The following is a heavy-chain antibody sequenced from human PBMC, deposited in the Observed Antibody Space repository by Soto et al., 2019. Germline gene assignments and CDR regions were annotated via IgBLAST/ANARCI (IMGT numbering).Heavy chain of an antibody. Sequence: ASVKASCKASGYTITCNYMHWVRQAPGQGLEWMGWINPNSGGTNYAQKFQGWVTMTRDTSISTAYMELSSLRSEDTAVYYCERRQMATPELHCWGQGTLVTVSS. CDR2: INPNSGGT. D-gene: IGHD5-12*01. V-gene: IGHV1-2*04. CDR1: GYTITCNY. J-gene: IGHJ4*02. CDR3: ERRQMATPELHC.